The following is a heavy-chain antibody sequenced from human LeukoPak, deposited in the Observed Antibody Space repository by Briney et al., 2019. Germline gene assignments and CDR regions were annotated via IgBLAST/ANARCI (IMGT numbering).Heavy chain of an antibody. CDR2: INSDGSSS. D-gene: IGHD2-15*01. CDR1: GFTFSSYW. V-gene: IGHV3-74*01. J-gene: IGHJ4*02. Sequence: GRSLRLSCAASGFTFSSYWMHWVRQAPGKGLVWVSRINSDGSSSIYADSVKGRFTISRDNAKNTLYLQVNSLRAEDTAVYYCARGGSGYCSAGSCYPFDYWGQGALVTVSS. CDR3: ARGGSGYCSAGSCYPFDY.